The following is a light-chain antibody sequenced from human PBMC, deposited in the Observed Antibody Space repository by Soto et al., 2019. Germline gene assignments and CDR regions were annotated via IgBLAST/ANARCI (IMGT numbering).Light chain of an antibody. V-gene: IGKV1-9*01. CDR3: QQLNSYPLT. CDR1: QGISSY. Sequence: DIQLTQSPSFLSASVGDRVTITCRASQGISSYLVWYQQKPGKAPKLLIYGASTLQSGVPSRFSGSGSGTEFSLTIISLQPEDCATYYCQQLNSYPLTFGGGNKVEIK. J-gene: IGKJ4*01. CDR2: GAS.